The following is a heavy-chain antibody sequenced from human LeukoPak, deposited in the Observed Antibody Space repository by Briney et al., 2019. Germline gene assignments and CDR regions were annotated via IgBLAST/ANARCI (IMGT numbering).Heavy chain of an antibody. CDR1: GLTFSSYS. CDR3: ARVGGAILLVGEDGMDV. CDR2: ISSSSSTI. D-gene: IGHD2-15*01. Sequence: PGGSLRLSCAASGLTFSSYSMNWVRQAAGKGLEWVSYISSSSSTIYYADSVKGRFTISRDNAKNSLYLQMNSLRAEDTAVYYCARVGGAILLVGEDGMDVWGQGTTVTVSS. J-gene: IGHJ6*02. V-gene: IGHV3-48*04.